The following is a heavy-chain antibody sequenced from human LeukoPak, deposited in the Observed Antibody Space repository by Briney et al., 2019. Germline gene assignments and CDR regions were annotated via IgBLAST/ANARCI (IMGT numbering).Heavy chain of an antibody. J-gene: IGHJ4*02. CDR2: ISGSGGST. CDR1: GFTFSSYA. V-gene: IGHV3-23*01. D-gene: IGHD4-11*01. Sequence: GGSLRLSCAASGFTFSSYAMSWVRQAPGKGLEWVSAISGSGGSTYYADSVKGRFTISRDNSKNTLYLQMNSLRAEDTAVYYCANVINGLHRQFDYWGQGTLVTVSS. CDR3: ANVINGLHRQFDY.